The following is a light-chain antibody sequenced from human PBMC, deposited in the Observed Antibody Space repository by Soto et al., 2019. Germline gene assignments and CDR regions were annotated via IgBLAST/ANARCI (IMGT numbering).Light chain of an antibody. CDR1: SDDVGGYNY. J-gene: IGLJ2*01. CDR3: CSSSGTYSYVL. Sequence: QSVLTQPRSVSGSPGQSVAISCTGTSDDVGGYNYVSWYQHHPGKAPKLMIYAVTNRPSGVPDRFSGSKSGNTASLTISGLQAEDEAFYYCCSSSGTYSYVLFGGGTKLTVL. CDR2: AVT. V-gene: IGLV2-11*01.